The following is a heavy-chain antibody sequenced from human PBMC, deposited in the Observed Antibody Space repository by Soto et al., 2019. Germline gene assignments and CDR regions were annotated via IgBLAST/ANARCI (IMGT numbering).Heavy chain of an antibody. CDR2: IYYSGST. Sequence: QVQLQESGPGLVKPSQTLSLTCTVSGGSISSGGYYWSWIRQHPGKGLEWIGYIYYSGSTYYNPSLKSRFTISVDTSKNQFSLKLSSVTAADTAVYYCASTPTSVLLWFGEFGDWGQGTLVTVSS. J-gene: IGHJ4*02. CDR3: ASTPTSVLLWFGEFGD. CDR1: GGSISSGGYY. V-gene: IGHV4-31*03. D-gene: IGHD3-10*01.